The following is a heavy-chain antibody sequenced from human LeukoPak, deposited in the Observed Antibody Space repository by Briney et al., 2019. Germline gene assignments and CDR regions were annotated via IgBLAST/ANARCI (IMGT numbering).Heavy chain of an antibody. CDR2: ISSSSSTI. V-gene: IGHV3-48*01. J-gene: IGHJ4*02. Sequence: GGSLRLSCAASGFTFSSYSMNWGRQAPGKGLEWDSYISSSSSTIYYADSVKGRFTISRDNAKNSLYLQMNSLRAEDTAVYYCARDYGYSGYDYFDYWGKGTLVTVSS. CDR1: GFTFSSYS. CDR3: ARDYGYSGYDYFDY. D-gene: IGHD5-12*01.